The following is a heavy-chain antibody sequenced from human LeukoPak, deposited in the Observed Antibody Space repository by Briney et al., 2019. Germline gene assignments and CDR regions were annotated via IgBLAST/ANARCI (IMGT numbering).Heavy chain of an antibody. J-gene: IGHJ6*02. CDR1: GFTFSSYA. Sequence: GRSLRLSCAASGFTFSSYAMHWVRQAPGKGLEWVAVISYDGSNKYYADSVKGRFTISRDNSKNTLYLQMNSLRADDTAVYYCARANDILTGHYGMDVWGQGTTVTVSS. CDR3: ARANDILTGHYGMDV. CDR2: ISYDGSNK. D-gene: IGHD3-9*01. V-gene: IGHV3-30-3*01.